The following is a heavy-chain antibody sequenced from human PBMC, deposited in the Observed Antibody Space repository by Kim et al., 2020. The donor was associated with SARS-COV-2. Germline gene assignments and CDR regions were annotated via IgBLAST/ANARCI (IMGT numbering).Heavy chain of an antibody. CDR2: ISYDGSNK. CDR3: ARDQETWIQLWWGTKSYGMDV. CDR1: GFTFSSYA. J-gene: IGHJ6*02. V-gene: IGHV3-30*04. Sequence: GGSLRLSCAASGFTFSSYAMHWVRQAPGKGLEWVAVISYDGSNKYYADSVKGRFTISRDNSKNTLYLQMNSLRAEDTTVYYCARDQETWIQLWWGTKSYGMDVWGQGTTVTVSS. D-gene: IGHD5-18*01.